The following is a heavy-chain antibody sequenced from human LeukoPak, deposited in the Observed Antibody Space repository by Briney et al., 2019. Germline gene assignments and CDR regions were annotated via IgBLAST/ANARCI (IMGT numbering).Heavy chain of an antibody. CDR2: MNPNSGNT. CDR3: AKAGYCSSTNCYTRYFYYYYMDV. CDR1: GYTFTTYD. V-gene: IGHV1-8*01. J-gene: IGHJ6*03. Sequence: ASVKVSCKASGYTFTTYDINWVRQATGQGLEWMGWMNPNSGNTGYAQKFHGRVSMTRDTSTSTAYMELSSLRSEDTAVYYCAKAGYCSSTNCYTRYFYYYYMDVWGRGTTVTVSS. D-gene: IGHD2-2*02.